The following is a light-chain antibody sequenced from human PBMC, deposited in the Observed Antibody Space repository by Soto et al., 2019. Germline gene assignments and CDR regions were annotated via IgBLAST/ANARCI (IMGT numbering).Light chain of an antibody. CDR1: QVISNW. CDR3: QQANSFPL. Sequence: DIQMTQSPASVSASVGDRVTITCRASQVISNWLAWYQQKPGKAPKLLIYAASSLQSGVPSRFSGSGSGTDFALTISSLQPEDFATYYCQQANSFPLFGPGTKVDIK. J-gene: IGKJ3*01. CDR2: AAS. V-gene: IGKV1-12*01.